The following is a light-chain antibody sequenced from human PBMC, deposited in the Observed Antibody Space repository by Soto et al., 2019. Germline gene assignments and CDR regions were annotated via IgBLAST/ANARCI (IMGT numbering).Light chain of an antibody. CDR1: QGITNR. CDR2: EAS. J-gene: IGKJ5*01. Sequence: DIQMTQSPSSVSGSVGDRVTMTCRASQGITNRLAWYQQKPGKAPKLLIYEASSLQSGVPSRISGSGSGTDFTLTISSLQPEDFATYYCQQANSFPITFGQGTRLEIK. V-gene: IGKV1D-12*01. CDR3: QQANSFPIT.